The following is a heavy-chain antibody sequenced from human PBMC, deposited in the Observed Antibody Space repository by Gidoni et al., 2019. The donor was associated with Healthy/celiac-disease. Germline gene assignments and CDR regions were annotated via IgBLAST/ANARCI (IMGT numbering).Heavy chain of an antibody. Sequence: EVQLLESGGGLVQPGGSLRLSCAASGFTFSSYAMSWVRQAPGKGLEWVSAISGSGGSTYYADSVKGRFTISRDNSKNTLYLQMNSLRAEDTAVYYCAKDGSRGPGLYSSSWYSFGGQGTLVTVSS. J-gene: IGHJ4*02. CDR2: ISGSGGST. CDR1: GFTFSSYA. V-gene: IGHV3-23*01. D-gene: IGHD6-13*01. CDR3: AKDGSRGPGLYSSSWYSF.